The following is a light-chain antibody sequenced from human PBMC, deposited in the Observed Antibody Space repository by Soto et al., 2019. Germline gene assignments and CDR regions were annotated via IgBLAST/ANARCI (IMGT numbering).Light chain of an antibody. V-gene: IGKV1-5*01. J-gene: IGKJ1*01. CDR3: QHYDTCGT. CDR1: QSISTL. CDR2: DAA. Sequence: IQMTQSSCTLSTSIEDRVAITCRASQSISTLLAWHQQKPGKASKVMIYDAATLQSGVPSRFSGSGSGTEFTLAISGLQRDDFATYYCQHYDTCGTLGQGTKVDIK.